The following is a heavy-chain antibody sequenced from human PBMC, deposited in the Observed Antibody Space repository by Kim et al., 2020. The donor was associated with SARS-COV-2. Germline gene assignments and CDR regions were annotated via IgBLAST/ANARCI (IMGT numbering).Heavy chain of an antibody. CDR2: IYPGDSDT. CDR1: GYSFTSYW. V-gene: IGHV5-51*01. CDR3: ARLKRITIFGVVIEGPFDI. J-gene: IGHJ3*02. D-gene: IGHD3-3*01. Sequence: GESLKISCKGSGYSFTSYWIGWVRQMPGKGLEWMGIIYPGDSDTRYSPSFQGQVTISADKSISTAYLQGSSLQASDTAMYYCARLKRITIFGVVIEGPFDIWGQGQMVTVSS.